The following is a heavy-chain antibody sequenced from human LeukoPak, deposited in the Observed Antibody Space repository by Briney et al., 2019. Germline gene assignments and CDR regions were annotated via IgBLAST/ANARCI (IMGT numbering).Heavy chain of an antibody. J-gene: IGHJ3*02. CDR1: GGTFSSYA. D-gene: IGHD3-22*01. Sequence: VASVTVSCTASGGTFSSYAISWVRQAPGQGLEWMGRIIPILGIANYAQKFQGRVTITADKSTSTAYMELSSLRSEDTAVYYCARVHNTYYYDSSGPLGGAFDIWGQGTMVTVSS. CDR3: ARVHNTYYYDSSGPLGGAFDI. CDR2: IIPILGIA. V-gene: IGHV1-69*04.